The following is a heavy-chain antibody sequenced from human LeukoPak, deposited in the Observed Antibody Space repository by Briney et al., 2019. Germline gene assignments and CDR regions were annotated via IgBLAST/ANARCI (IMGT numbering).Heavy chain of an antibody. V-gene: IGHV4-4*07. J-gene: IGHJ4*02. CDR2: IYSGGST. Sequence: SETLSLTCTVSGCSISSYYWSWIRQAAGKGLEWIGRIYSGGSTNYNPSLKSRVTMSVDSSNNQFSLKLSSVTAADTAVFYCARENTGSYREFDYWGQGTLVTVSS. D-gene: IGHD1-26*01. CDR3: ARENTGSYREFDY. CDR1: GCSISSYY.